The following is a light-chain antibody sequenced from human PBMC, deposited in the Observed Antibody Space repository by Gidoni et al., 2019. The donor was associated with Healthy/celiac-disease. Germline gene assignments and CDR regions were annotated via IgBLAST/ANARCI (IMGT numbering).Light chain of an antibody. J-gene: IGKJ2*01. CDR3: QQYNNWPPTDHYT. CDR1: QSVSSN. CDR2: GAS. V-gene: IGKV3-15*01. Sequence: EIVMTQSPATLSVSPGERATLSCRASQSVSSNLAWYQQKPGQAPRLLIYGASTRATGIPARFSGSGSGTEFTLTISSLQSEDFAVYYCQQYNNWPPTDHYTFGQGTKLEIK.